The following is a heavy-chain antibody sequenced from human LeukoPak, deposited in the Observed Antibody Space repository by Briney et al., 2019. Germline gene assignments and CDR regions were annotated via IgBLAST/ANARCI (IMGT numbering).Heavy chain of an antibody. CDR3: ARDLGFGELLPNY. D-gene: IGHD3-10*01. Sequence: SETLSLTCTVSGGSISSYYWSWIRQPPGKGLEWIGYIYYSGSTNYNPSLKSRVTISVDTSKNQFSLKLSSVTAADTAVYYCARDLGFGELLPNYWDQGTLVTVSS. CDR1: GGSISSYY. V-gene: IGHV4-59*01. CDR2: IYYSGST. J-gene: IGHJ4*02.